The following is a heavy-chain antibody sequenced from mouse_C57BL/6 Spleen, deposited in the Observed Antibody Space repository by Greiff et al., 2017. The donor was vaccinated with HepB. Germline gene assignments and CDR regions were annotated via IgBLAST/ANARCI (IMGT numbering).Heavy chain of an antibody. V-gene: IGHV1-26*01. Sequence: EVQLQQSGPELVKPGASVKISCKASGYTFTDYYMNWVKQSHGKSLEWIGDINPNNGGTSYNQKFKGKATLTVDKSSSTAYMELRSLTSEDSAVYYCARYYSNYVWFAYWGQGTLVTVSA. CDR3: ARYYSNYVWFAY. CDR2: INPNNGGT. CDR1: GYTFTDYY. D-gene: IGHD2-5*01. J-gene: IGHJ3*01.